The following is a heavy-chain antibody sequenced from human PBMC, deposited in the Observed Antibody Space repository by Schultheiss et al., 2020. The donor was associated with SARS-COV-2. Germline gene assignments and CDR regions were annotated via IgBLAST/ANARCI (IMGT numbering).Heavy chain of an antibody. CDR2: ISSSSSYT. J-gene: IGHJ6*02. CDR1: GFTFSDYY. CDR3: ARGADNILTGYPLGGMDV. D-gene: IGHD3-9*01. V-gene: IGHV3-11*06. Sequence: GGSLRLSCAASGFTFSDYYMTWIRQIPGKGLEWVSYISSSSSYTNYADSVKGRFTISRDNARNSLYLQMNSLRAEDTAVYYCARGADNILTGYPLGGMDVWGQGTTVTVSS.